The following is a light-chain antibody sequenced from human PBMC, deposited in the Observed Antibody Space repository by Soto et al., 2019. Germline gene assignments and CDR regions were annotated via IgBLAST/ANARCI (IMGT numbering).Light chain of an antibody. Sequence: VLTQPASVSGSPGQSITISCTGASSDVGAYNLVSWYQQHPGKAPKLMIYDVSKRPSGVSNRFSGSKSGNTASLTISGLQAEDEADYYCSSYTSSSLYVFGTGTKVTVL. CDR3: SSYTSSSLYV. V-gene: IGLV2-14*02. J-gene: IGLJ1*01. CDR1: SSDVGAYNL. CDR2: DVS.